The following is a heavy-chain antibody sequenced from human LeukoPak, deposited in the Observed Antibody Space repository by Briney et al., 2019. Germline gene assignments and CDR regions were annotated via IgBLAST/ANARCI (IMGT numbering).Heavy chain of an antibody. CDR2: ISSSSSTI. CDR1: GFTFSSYS. J-gene: IGHJ4*02. Sequence: GGSLRLSCAASGFTFSSYSMNWVRQAPGKGLEWVSYISSSSSTIYHADSVKGRFTISRDNAKNSLYLQMNSLRDEDTAVYYCAREDYDSSGYTYWGQGTLVTVSS. D-gene: IGHD3-22*01. CDR3: AREDYDSSGYTY. V-gene: IGHV3-48*02.